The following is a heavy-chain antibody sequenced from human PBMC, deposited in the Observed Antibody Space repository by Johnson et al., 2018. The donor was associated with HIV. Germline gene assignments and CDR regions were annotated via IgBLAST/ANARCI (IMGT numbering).Heavy chain of an antibody. CDR2: ISGSGGST. V-gene: IGHV3-23*04. D-gene: IGHD3-16*01. CDR1: GFIVSTKY. J-gene: IGHJ3*02. Sequence: EVQLVESGGGVVQPGRSLRLSCAASGFIVSTKYMSWVRQAPGKGLEWVSAISGSGGSTYYADSVKGRFTISRDNSKNTLYLQMNSLRAEDTAVYYCAKDGAWGADAFDIWGQGTMVTVSS. CDR3: AKDGAWGADAFDI.